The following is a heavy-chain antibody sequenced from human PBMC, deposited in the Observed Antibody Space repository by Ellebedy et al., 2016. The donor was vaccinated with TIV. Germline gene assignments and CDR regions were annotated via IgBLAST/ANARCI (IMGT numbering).Heavy chain of an antibody. Sequence: GESLKIPCVASGFSFRSYWMSWVRQAPGKGLEWVANIYQDGSDQYYVDSVKGRFTISRDNANKLLFLQMNSLRVEDTAVYYCARRGSYGDYAVQVNSWFDRWGQGTLVTVSS. J-gene: IGHJ5*02. CDR1: GFSFRSYW. V-gene: IGHV3-7*01. D-gene: IGHD4-17*01. CDR2: IYQDGSDQ. CDR3: ARRGSYGDYAVQVNSWFDR.